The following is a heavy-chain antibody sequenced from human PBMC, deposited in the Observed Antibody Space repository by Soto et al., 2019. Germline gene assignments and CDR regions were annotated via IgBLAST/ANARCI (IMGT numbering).Heavy chain of an antibody. V-gene: IGHV4-4*07. CDR1: GGSISSYY. Sequence: QVQLQESGPGLVKPSETLSLTCTVSGGSISSYYWSWIRQPAGKGLEWIGRIYTSGSTNYNHSLKSHVSMYVEASKIPFSLVLGSVRAADTAVYYCAGVLPGESYYYGMDVWGQGTTVTVSS. CDR3: AGVLPGESYYYGMDV. D-gene: IGHD2-15*01. J-gene: IGHJ6*02. CDR2: IYTSGST.